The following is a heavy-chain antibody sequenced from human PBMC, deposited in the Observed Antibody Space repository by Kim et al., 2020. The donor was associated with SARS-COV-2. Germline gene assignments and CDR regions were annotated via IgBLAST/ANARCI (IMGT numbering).Heavy chain of an antibody. CDR2: INHSGTT. CDR1: GGSFTNYY. J-gene: IGHJ4*02. CDR3: ARGDYYAGQWYGKTFFFDY. Sequence: SETLSLTCAAFGGSFTNYYWSWIRQPPGKGLEWIGEINHSGTTKYNPSLQSRVSISVDTSKNHFSLRLTSVTAADTALYYCARGDYYAGQWYGKTFFFDYWGQRSLDTVSA. V-gene: IGHV4-34*01. D-gene: IGHD2-2*01.